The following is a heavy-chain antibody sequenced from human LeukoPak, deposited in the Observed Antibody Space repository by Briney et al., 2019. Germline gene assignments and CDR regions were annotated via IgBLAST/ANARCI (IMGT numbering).Heavy chain of an antibody. Sequence: PSETLSLTCTVSGGSISSSSYYWGWIRQPPGKGLEWIGSIYYSGSTYYNPSLKSRVTISVDTSENQFSLKLSSVTAADTAVYYCARFPYGDYYFDYWGQGTLVTVSS. V-gene: IGHV4-39*01. CDR3: ARFPYGDYYFDY. D-gene: IGHD4-17*01. CDR2: IYYSGST. J-gene: IGHJ4*02. CDR1: GGSISSSSYY.